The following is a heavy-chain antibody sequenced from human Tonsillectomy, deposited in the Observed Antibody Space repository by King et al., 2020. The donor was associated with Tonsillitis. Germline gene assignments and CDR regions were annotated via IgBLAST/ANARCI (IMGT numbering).Heavy chain of an antibody. Sequence: VQLQQSGPGLVKPSQILSLTCAISGDSVFTNNVAWNWIRQSPSRGLEWLGRTYYNSKWFNDYAASVKSRISINPDTSKNQFSLQLSSVTPEDTAVYYCARGRNSAFDVWGQGTMVTVSS. V-gene: IGHV6-1*01. CDR1: GDSVFTNNVA. J-gene: IGHJ3*01. CDR2: TYYNSKWFN. D-gene: IGHD2/OR15-2a*01. CDR3: ARGRNSAFDV.